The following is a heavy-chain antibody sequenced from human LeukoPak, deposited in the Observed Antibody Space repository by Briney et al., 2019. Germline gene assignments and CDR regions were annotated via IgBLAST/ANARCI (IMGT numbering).Heavy chain of an antibody. CDR2: IYHSGST. Sequence: SETLSLTCTVSGGSISSYYWSWIRQPPGKGLEWIGYIYHSGSTYYNPSLKSRVTISVDRSKNQFSLKLSSVTAADTAVYYCAGQYYYDSSGYLDYWGQGTLVTVSS. CDR1: GGSISSYY. D-gene: IGHD3-22*01. V-gene: IGHV4-59*08. J-gene: IGHJ4*02. CDR3: AGQYYYDSSGYLDY.